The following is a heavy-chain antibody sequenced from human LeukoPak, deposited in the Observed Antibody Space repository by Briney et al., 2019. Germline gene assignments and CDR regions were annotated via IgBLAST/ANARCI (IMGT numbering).Heavy chain of an antibody. D-gene: IGHD4-11*01. CDR1: GVSINSSNYY. CDR3: ERHRPYSNYCNY. V-gene: IGHV4-39*01. CDR2: IYYTGIT. Sequence: PSETLSLTCTVSGVSINSSNYYWGWIRQPPGKGLEWIGSIYYTGITYYNPSLKSRVTVSVDTSKNHFSLKLTSVTAAATAVYYCERHRPYSNYCNYWGQGRLVTVSS. J-gene: IGHJ4*02.